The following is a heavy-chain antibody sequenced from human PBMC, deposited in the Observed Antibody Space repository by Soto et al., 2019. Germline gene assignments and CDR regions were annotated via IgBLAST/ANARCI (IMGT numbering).Heavy chain of an antibody. CDR3: ARGAYYFDY. CDR2: ISACNGNP. V-gene: IGHV1-18*01. J-gene: IGHJ4*02. Sequence: QVQLVQSGAEVKKTGASVKVSCEASGYTLTTYAVNWVRQAPGQGLEWMGCISACNGNPQYAQKFQGRVTMTTDTSTSTAYMELTSLTSDDTAVYYCARGAYYFDYWGQGTLVTVSS. CDR1: GYTLTTYA.